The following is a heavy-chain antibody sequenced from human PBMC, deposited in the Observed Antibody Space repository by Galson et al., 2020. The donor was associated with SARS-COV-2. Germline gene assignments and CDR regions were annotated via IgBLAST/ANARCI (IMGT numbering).Heavy chain of an antibody. V-gene: IGHV3-23*01. D-gene: IGHD3-22*01. Sequence: GESLKISCGASDFTFATYAMSWVRQAPGKGLEWVSAIGPGGGTTHYADSVKGRFTISRDNSNNTLYLQMNSLRAEDTAVYYCAKDRGYYSGIDAFDIWGQGTMVTVSS. CDR3: AKDRGYYSGIDAFDI. J-gene: IGHJ3*02. CDR1: DFTFATYA. CDR2: IGPGGGTT.